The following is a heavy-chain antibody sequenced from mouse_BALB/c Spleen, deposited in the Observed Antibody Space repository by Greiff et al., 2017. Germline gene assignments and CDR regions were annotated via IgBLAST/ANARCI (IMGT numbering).Heavy chain of an antibody. CDR3: ARYLTWFAY. CDR2: ISYSGST. Sequence: VQLKESGPGLVKPSQSLSLTCTVTGYSITSDYAWNWIRQFPGNKLEWMGYISYSGSTSYNPSLKSRISITRDTSKNQFFLQLNSVTTEDTATYYCARYLTWFAYWGQGTLVTVSA. CDR1: GYSITSDYA. V-gene: IGHV3-2*02. J-gene: IGHJ3*01.